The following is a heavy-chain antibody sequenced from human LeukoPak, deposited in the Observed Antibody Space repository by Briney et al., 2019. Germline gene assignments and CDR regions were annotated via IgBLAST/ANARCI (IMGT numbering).Heavy chain of an antibody. V-gene: IGHV3-30*04. D-gene: IGHD3-22*01. J-gene: IGHJ4*02. CDR2: ISYDGSNK. CDR3: ARARITMIVVARVLDY. Sequence: GGSLRLSCAASGFTFSSYAMHWVRQAPGKGLEWVAVISYDGSNKYYADSVKGRFTISRDNSKNTLYLQMNSLRAEDTAVYYGARARITMIVVARVLDYGGRGPLATVP. CDR1: GFTFSSYA.